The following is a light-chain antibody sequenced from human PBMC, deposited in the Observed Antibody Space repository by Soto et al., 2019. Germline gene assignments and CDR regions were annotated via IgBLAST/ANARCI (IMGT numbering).Light chain of an antibody. V-gene: IGLV2-14*01. J-gene: IGLJ2*01. CDR3: SSYTSSSTVV. CDR1: SSDVGAYNY. Sequence: QSALTQPASVSGSLGQSITISCTGTSSDVGAYNYVSWYQQHPGKAPKLIISEVSNRPSGVSNRFSGSKSGNTASLTISGLQAEDEADYYCSSYTSSSTVVFGGGTKLTVL. CDR2: EVS.